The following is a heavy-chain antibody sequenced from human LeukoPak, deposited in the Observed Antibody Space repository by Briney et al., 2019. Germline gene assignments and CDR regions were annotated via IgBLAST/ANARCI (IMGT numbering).Heavy chain of an antibody. V-gene: IGHV4-39*07. CDR3: ASSTPYCGGDCYSY. D-gene: IGHD2-21*02. Sequence: SETLSLTCTVSGGSISSSSYYWGWIRQPPGKGLEWIGSIYYSGSTYYNPSLKSRVTISVDTSKNQFSLKLSSVTAADTAVYYCASSTPYCGGDCYSYWGQGTLVTVSS. CDR1: GGSISSSSYY. CDR2: IYYSGST. J-gene: IGHJ4*02.